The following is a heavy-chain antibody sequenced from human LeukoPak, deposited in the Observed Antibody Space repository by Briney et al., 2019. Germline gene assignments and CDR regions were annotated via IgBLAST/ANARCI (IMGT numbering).Heavy chain of an antibody. J-gene: IGHJ5*02. CDR2: MFSSGTT. CDR1: GGSISSSTYC. CDR3: ARDGRDSSWYGNWFDP. V-gene: IGHV4-39*07. Sequence: SETLSLTCTVSGGSISSSTYCWGWIRQPPGKGLEWIGSMFSSGTTYYNPSLKSRVTMSVDTSKNQFSLKLSSVTAADTAVYYCARDGRDSSWYGNWFDPWGQGTLVTVSS. D-gene: IGHD6-13*01.